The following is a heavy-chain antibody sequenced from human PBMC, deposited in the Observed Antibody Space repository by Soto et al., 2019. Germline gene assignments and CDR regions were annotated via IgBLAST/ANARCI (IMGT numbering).Heavy chain of an antibody. J-gene: IGHJ1*01. CDR1: GGSFTSTNYF. CDR3: ARLQIWDSRVAPSPIFHP. Sequence: QLQESGPGLVKPSETLSLTCTVSGGSFTSTNYFWGWIRQPPRKGLEWIGYMYYNGNTFYSPTLKSRVSMSVDTSKVQFALDLSSVTAADTAVYYCARLQIWDSRVAPSPIFHPWGLGAMVTVSS. CDR2: MYYNGNT. D-gene: IGHD6-13*01. V-gene: IGHV4-39*01.